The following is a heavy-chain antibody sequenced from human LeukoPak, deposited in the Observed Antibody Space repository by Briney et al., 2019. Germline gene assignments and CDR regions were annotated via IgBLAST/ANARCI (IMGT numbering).Heavy chain of an antibody. V-gene: IGHV3-30-3*01. Sequence: GGSLRLSCAASGFTFSSYAMHWVRQAPGKGLEWVAVISYDGSNKYYADSVKGRFTISRDNSKNTLYLQMNSLRAEDTAMYYCAREVAAAGDSYFDYWGQGTLVTVSS. J-gene: IGHJ4*02. D-gene: IGHD6-13*01. CDR1: GFTFSSYA. CDR3: AREVAAAGDSYFDY. CDR2: ISYDGSNK.